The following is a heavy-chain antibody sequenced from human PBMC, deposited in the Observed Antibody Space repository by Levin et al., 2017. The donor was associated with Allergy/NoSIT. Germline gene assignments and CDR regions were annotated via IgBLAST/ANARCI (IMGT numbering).Heavy chain of an antibody. Sequence: ASVKVSCKASGYTFTSYAMHWVRQAPGQRLEWMGWINAGNGNTKYSQKFQGRVTITRDTSASTAYMELSSLRSENTAVYYCARCRLIKQLFRYGAGEQYFDYWGQGTLVTVSS. D-gene: IGHD6-13*01. V-gene: IGHV1-3*01. J-gene: IGHJ4*02. CDR3: ARCRLIKQLFRYGAGEQYFDY. CDR1: GYTFTSYA. CDR2: INAGNGNT.